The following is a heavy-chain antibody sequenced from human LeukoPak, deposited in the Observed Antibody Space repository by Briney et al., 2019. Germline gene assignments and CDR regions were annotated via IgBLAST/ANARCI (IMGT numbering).Heavy chain of an antibody. CDR2: ISSSSTI. CDR3: ARDYGAFDI. Sequence: GGSLRLSCAASGFTFSSYSMNWVRQAPGKGLEWVSYISSSSTIYYADSVKGRFTISRDNAKNSLYLQMNSLRAEDTAVYYCARDYGAFDIWGQGTMVTVSS. V-gene: IGHV3-48*01. CDR1: GFTFSSYS. D-gene: IGHD3-10*01. J-gene: IGHJ3*02.